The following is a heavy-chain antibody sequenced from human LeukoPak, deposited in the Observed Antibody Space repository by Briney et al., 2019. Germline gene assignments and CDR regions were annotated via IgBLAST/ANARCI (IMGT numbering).Heavy chain of an antibody. CDR3: ARDRGYKGLNRFDP. CDR1: GGTFSSYA. J-gene: IGHJ5*02. V-gene: IGHV1-69*13. D-gene: IGHD3-10*01. CDR2: IIPIFGTA. Sequence: ASVKVSCKASGGTFSSYAISWVRQAPGQGLEWMGGIIPIFGTANYAQKFQGRVTITADESTSTAYLELSSLRSEDTAVYYCARDRGYKGLNRFDPWGQGTLVTVSS.